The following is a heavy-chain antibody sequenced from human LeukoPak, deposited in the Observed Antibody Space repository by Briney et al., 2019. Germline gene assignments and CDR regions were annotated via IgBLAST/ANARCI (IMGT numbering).Heavy chain of an antibody. J-gene: IGHJ5*02. V-gene: IGHV4-34*01. CDR1: GGSFSGYY. Sequence: SETLSLTCAVYGGSFSGYYWSWIRQPPGKGLEWIGEINHSGSTNYNPSLKSRVTISVDTSKNQFSLKLSSVTAADTAVYYCARGRRITMVRGVIFGPHWFDPWGQGTLVTVSS. CDR3: ARGRRITMVRGVIFGPHWFDP. CDR2: INHSGST. D-gene: IGHD3-10*01.